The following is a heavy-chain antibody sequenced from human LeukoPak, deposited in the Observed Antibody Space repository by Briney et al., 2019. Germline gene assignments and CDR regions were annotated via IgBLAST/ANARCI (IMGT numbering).Heavy chain of an antibody. Sequence: GGSLRLSCAASGFTFSSYGMSWVRQAPGKGLEWVSAISGSGGSTYYADSVKGRFTISRDNSKNTLYLQMNSLRAEDTAVYYCAKDKSYYGSGSYGGYWGQGTLVTVSS. CDR3: AKDKSYYGSGSYGGY. D-gene: IGHD3-10*01. J-gene: IGHJ4*02. V-gene: IGHV3-23*01. CDR1: GFTFSSYG. CDR2: ISGSGGST.